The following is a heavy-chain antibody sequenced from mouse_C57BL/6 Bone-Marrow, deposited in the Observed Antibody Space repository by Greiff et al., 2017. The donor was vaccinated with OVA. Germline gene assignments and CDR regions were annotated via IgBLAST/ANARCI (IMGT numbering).Heavy chain of an antibody. CDR1: GFTFSSYG. CDR3: ARHGRGNYY. Sequence: DVQLVESGGDLVKPGGSLKLSCAASGFTFSSYGMSWVRQTPDKRLEWVATISSGGSYTYYPDSVKGRFTISRDNAKNTLYLQMSSLKSEDTAMYYCARHGRGNYYWGKGTTLTVAS. J-gene: IGHJ2*01. D-gene: IGHD2-1*01. V-gene: IGHV5-6*01. CDR2: ISSGGSYT.